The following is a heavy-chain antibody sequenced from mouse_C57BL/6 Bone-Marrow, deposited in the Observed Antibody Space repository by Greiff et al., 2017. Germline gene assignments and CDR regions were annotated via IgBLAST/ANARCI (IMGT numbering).Heavy chain of an antibody. CDR2: IWGDGST. CDR1: GFSLTSYG. J-gene: IGHJ3*01. Sequence: VQLVESGPGLVAPSQSLSITCTVSGFSLTSYGVSWVRQPPGKGLEWLGVIWGDGSTNYHSALISILSVSKDNSKCQVFLKLNSRRTDDTATYYCDKRPYYGSSSWCAYWGQGTLVTVSA. CDR3: DKRPYYGSSSWCAY. V-gene: IGHV2-3*01. D-gene: IGHD1-1*01.